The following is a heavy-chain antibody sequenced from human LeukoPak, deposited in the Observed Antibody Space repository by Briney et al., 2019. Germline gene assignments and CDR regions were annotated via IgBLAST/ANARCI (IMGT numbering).Heavy chain of an antibody. CDR3: ARRYCSSTSCNPYFFDY. D-gene: IGHD2-2*01. V-gene: IGHV5-51*01. CDR1: GYTFTNYY. CDR2: ISPGDSDA. Sequence: SGESLKISCKGSGYTFTNYYIGWVRQTPGKGLEWMGIISPGDSDARYGPSFQGQVTFSADKSISTAYLRWSSLKASDTAMYYCARRYCSSTSCNPYFFDYWGQGTLVTVSS. J-gene: IGHJ4*02.